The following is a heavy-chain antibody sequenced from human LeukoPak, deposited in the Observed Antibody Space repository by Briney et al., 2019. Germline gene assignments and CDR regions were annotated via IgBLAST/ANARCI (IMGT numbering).Heavy chain of an antibody. D-gene: IGHD5-12*01. CDR1: GGSISSSSYY. CDR2: IFYSGTT. V-gene: IGHV4-39*01. J-gene: IGHJ4*02. CDR3: AXXVIVATLDF. Sequence: SETLSLTCSVSGGSISSSSYYWAWIRQPPGKGLQWIGSIFYSGTTFYNPSLKSRVTISVDTSKNQFSLKLSSVTAADTAVYYCAXXVIVATLDFWGQGTLVTVSS.